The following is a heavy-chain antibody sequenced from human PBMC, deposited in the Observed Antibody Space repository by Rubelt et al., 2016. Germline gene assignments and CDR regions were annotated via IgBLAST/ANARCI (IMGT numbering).Heavy chain of an antibody. CDR2: TTGSGVDT. D-gene: IGHD2-8*01. Sequence: EVQLLESGGDLVQPGGSLRLSCAASRFTFSTYAMGWVRQAPGKGLEWVSSTTGSGVDTYYADSVKGRFTISRDNSKNTLYLQMNSLRAEETAVYYCATKSNGFDYWGQGTLVTVSS. CDR1: RFTFSTYA. V-gene: IGHV3-23*01. J-gene: IGHJ4*02. CDR3: ATKSNGFDY.